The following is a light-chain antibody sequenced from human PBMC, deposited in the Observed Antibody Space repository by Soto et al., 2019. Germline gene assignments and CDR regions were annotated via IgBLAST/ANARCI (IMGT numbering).Light chain of an antibody. J-gene: IGKJ2*01. CDR1: QTVSSY. V-gene: IGKV3-11*01. Sequence: EIVLPQSPATLSLSPGERATLSCRASQTVSSYLAWYQQKPGKAPRLLIYDATNRATGIPARFSGSGSGTDFTLTISTLEPEDVAVYYCQQRYNWPPYTFGQRTKLEIK. CDR2: DAT. CDR3: QQRYNWPPYT.